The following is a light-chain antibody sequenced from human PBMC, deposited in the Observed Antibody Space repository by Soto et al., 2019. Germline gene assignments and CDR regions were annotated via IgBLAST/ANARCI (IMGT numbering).Light chain of an antibody. CDR3: CSYTTTSALV. J-gene: IGLJ2*01. Sequence: QSALTQPASVSGSPGQSITISCTGTSSDVGGYNYVSWYQHHPGKAPKVIIYEVSNRPSGISNRLSGSKSGSTASLTISGLQAEDEADYYCCSYTTTSALVFGGGTKLTVL. V-gene: IGLV2-14*01. CDR1: SSDVGGYNY. CDR2: EVS.